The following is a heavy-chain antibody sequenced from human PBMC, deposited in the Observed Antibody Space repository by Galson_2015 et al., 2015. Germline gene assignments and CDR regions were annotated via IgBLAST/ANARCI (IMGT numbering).Heavy chain of an antibody. CDR2: ISYDGSNK. CDR3: ARGGLRFLEWPLDV. J-gene: IGHJ6*02. V-gene: IGHV3-30-3*01. D-gene: IGHD3-3*01. CDR1: GFTFSSYA. Sequence: SLRLSCAASGFTFSSYAMHWVRQAPGKGLEWVAVISYDGSNKYYADSVKGRLTISRDNSKNTLYLQMNSLRAEDTAVYYCARGGLRFLEWPLDVWGQGTTVTVSS.